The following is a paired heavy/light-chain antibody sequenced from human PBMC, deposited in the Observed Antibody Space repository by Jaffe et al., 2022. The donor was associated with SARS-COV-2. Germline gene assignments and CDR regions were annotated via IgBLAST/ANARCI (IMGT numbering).Heavy chain of an antibody. J-gene: IGHJ4*02. CDR1: GFTFSSYG. V-gene: IGHV3-33*01. Sequence: QVQLVESGGGVVQPGRSLRLSCAASGFTFSSYGMHWVRQAPGKGLEWVAVIWYDGSNKYYADSVKGRFTISRDNSKNTLYLQMNSLRAEDTAVYYCARGNNIGPRVDTAMDDFDYWGQGTLVTVSS. CDR3: ARGNNIGPRVDTAMDDFDY. D-gene: IGHD5-18*01. CDR2: IWYDGSNK.
Light chain of an antibody. V-gene: IGKV2-30*01. CDR3: MQGTHWPLYT. J-gene: IGKJ2*01. CDR2: KVS. Sequence: DVVMTQSPLSLPVTLGQPASISCRSSQSLVYSDGNTYLNWFQQRPGQSPRRLIYKVSNRDSGVPDRFSGSGSGTDFTLKISRVEAEDVGVYYCMQGTHWPLYTFGQGTKLEIK. CDR1: QSLVYSDGNTY.